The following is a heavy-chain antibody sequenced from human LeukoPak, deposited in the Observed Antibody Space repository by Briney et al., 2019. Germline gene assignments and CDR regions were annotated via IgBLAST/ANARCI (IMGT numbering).Heavy chain of an antibody. CDR2: IYYSGST. D-gene: IGHD2-15*01. CDR1: GGSISSYY. J-gene: IGHJ2*01. CDR3: ARGGPGGVVVVAFWYFDL. V-gene: IGHV4-59*01. Sequence: SETLSLTCTVSGGSISSYYWSWIRQPPGKGLEWIGYIYYSGSTNYNPSLKSRVTISVDTSKNQFSLKLSSVTAADTAVYYCARGGPGGVVVVAFWYFDLWGRGTLVTVSS.